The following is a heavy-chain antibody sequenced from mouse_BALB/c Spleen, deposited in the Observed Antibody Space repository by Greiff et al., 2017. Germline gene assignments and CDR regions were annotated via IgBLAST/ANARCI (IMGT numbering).Heavy chain of an antibody. CDR2: VDTSDSYT. CDR3: ARYDYDGGFAY. V-gene: IGHV1-69*01. CDR1: GYTFTDYW. D-gene: IGHD2-4*01. Sequence: QVQLQQSGAELVMPGASVKMSCKASGYTFTDYWMHWVKQRPGQGLEWIGAVDTSDSYTSYNQKFKGKATLTVDESSSTAYMQLSSLTSEDSAVYYCARYDYDGGFAYWGQGTLVTVSA. J-gene: IGHJ3*01.